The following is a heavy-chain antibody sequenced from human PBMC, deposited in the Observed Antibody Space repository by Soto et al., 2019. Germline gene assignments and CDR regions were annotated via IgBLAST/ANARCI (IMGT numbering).Heavy chain of an antibody. CDR3: VREGCSGGSCYSGYNLGIDY. Sequence: SETLSLTRTVSGGSVGSGYYYWSWIRQPPGKGLEWIGYIYYSGSTNYNPSLKSRVTISADTSKNQFSLKLSSVTAADTAVYYCVREGCSGGSCYSGYNLGIDYWGQGTLVTVSS. V-gene: IGHV4-61*01. D-gene: IGHD2-15*01. CDR1: GGSVGSGYYY. J-gene: IGHJ4*02. CDR2: IYYSGST.